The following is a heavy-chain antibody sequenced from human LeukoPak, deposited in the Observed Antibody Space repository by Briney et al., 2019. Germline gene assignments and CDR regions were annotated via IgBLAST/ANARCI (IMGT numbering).Heavy chain of an antibody. V-gene: IGHV3-74*01. CDR1: GFTFSNYL. D-gene: IGHD4-11*01. Sequence: AGGSLRLSCAASGFTFSNYLMHWVRQTPGKGLVWISRISTDGSFTNYADSVKGRFSISRDNSKNTHYLQMSSLRAEDTGIYYCAKGGHYSFFDYWGQGTLVTVSS. CDR2: ISTDGSFT. CDR3: AKGGHYSFFDY. J-gene: IGHJ4*02.